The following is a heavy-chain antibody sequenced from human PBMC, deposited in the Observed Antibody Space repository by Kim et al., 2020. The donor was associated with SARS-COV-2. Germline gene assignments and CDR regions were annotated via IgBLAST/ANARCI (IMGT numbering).Heavy chain of an antibody. CDR2: ISYDGSNK. CDR3: AKSTDSSGYYLRGG. V-gene: IGHV3-30*18. Sequence: GGSLRLSCAASGFTFSSYGMHWVRQAPGKGLEWVAVISYDGSNKYYADSVKGRFTISRDNSKNTLYLQMNSLRAEDTAVYYCAKSTDSSGYYLRGGWGQGTLVTVSS. D-gene: IGHD3-22*01. J-gene: IGHJ4*02. CDR1: GFTFSSYG.